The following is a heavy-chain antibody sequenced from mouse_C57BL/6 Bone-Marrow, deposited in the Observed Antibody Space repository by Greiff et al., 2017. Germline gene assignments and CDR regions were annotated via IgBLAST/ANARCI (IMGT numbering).Heavy chain of an antibody. D-gene: IGHD2-10*01. CDR2: IWTGGGT. Sequence: QVQLKESGPGLVAPSQSLSITCNVSGFSLTSYAISWVRQPQGKGLEWLGVIWTGGGTNYTSALKSRLSISKDNSKRKVFLKMNSLQTDDTARYYCASSAYYFCMDYWGQGTSVTVSS. CDR3: ASSAYYFCMDY. J-gene: IGHJ4*01. V-gene: IGHV2-9-1*01. CDR1: GFSLTSYA.